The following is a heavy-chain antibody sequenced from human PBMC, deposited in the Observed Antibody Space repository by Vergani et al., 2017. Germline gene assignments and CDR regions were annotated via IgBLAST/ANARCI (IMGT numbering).Heavy chain of an antibody. CDR2: IKSKTDGGTT. Sequence: EVQLVESGGGLVKPGGSLRLSCAASGFTFINAWMTWVRQAPGKGLEWVGRIKSKTDGGTTYYAAPVKGKFTISRDDSKNTLYLQMNSLKTEDTAVYYCTTDNQKYSLGHGSVTNCYGGVCDIWGQGTVGTVSS. CDR1: GFTFINAW. V-gene: IGHV3-15*01. D-gene: IGHD2-15*01. CDR3: TTDNQKYSLGHGSVTNCYGGVCDI. J-gene: IGHJ3*02.